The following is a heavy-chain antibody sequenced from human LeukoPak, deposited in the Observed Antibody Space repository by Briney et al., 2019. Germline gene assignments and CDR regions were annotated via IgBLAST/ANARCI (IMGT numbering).Heavy chain of an antibody. CDR1: GVSISSGSNY. Sequence: PSETLSLTCSVSGVSISSGSNYWGWIRQPPGKTLEWIGSIYSSGSTYYNSSLKSRVIILIDTSKNHFSLTLSSVTAADTAVYYCASRKLGNDYWGQGTLVTVSS. V-gene: IGHV4-39*07. J-gene: IGHJ4*02. CDR3: ASRKLGNDY. CDR2: IYSSGST. D-gene: IGHD7-27*01.